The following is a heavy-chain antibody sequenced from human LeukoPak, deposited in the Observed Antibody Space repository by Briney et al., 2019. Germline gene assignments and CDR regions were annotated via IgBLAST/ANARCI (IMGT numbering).Heavy chain of an antibody. D-gene: IGHD3-22*01. J-gene: IGHJ4*02. V-gene: IGHV3-21*01. Sequence: KPGGSMRLSCAASGFTFRNYRMKWVRQAPGKGLEWVSSISTSSTYIFYADSVKGRFTISRDNAKNSLYLQMNSLRAEDTAVYYCARDYDSSGYYYPVYEYWGQGTLVTVSS. CDR1: GFTFRNYR. CDR3: ARDYDSSGYYYPVYEY. CDR2: ISTSSTYI.